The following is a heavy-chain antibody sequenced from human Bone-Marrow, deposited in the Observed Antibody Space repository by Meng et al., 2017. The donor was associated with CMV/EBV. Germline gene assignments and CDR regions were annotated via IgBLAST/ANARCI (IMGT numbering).Heavy chain of an antibody. V-gene: IGHV3-11*04. CDR2: ISYSGETM. J-gene: IGHJ6*02. CDR3: AREVVVVVPAATNYYYYGMDV. D-gene: IGHD2-2*01. CDR1: GFTFSDYY. Sequence: GESLTISCVASGFTFSDYYMSWIRQAPGKGLEWVSYISYSGETMDYVESVRGRFTISRDNAENTLYLQMNSLRAEDTAVYYCAREVVVVVPAATNYYYYGMDVWGQGTTVTVSS.